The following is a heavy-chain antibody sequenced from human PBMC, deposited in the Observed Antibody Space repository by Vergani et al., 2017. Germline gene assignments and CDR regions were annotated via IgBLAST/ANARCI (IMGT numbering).Heavy chain of an antibody. CDR3: ARQGYYGSGSYYP. J-gene: IGHJ5*02. V-gene: IGHV1-3*01. CDR1: GYTFTSYA. Sequence: QVQLVQSGAEVKKPGASVKVSCKASGYTFTSYAMHWVRQAPGQRLEWMGWINAGNGKTKYSQKFQGRVTITRDPSASTAYMELSSLRSEDTAVYYCARQGYYGSGSYYPWGQGTLVTVSS. D-gene: IGHD3-10*01. CDR2: INAGNGKT.